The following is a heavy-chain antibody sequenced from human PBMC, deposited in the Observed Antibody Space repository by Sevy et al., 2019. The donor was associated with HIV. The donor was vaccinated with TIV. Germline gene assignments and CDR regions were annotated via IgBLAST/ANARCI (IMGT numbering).Heavy chain of an antibody. Sequence: ESLKISCAASGFTFSTYSMTWVRQAPGKGLEWVSGISGSGTSTYFADFVEGRFTISRDNSKNTFYLQMNSLTVEDTAIYYCAREDGLNWYDYWGQGTLVTVSS. D-gene: IGHD4-17*01. CDR2: ISGSGTST. CDR1: GFTFSTYS. J-gene: IGHJ5*01. V-gene: IGHV3-23*01. CDR3: AREDGLNWYDY.